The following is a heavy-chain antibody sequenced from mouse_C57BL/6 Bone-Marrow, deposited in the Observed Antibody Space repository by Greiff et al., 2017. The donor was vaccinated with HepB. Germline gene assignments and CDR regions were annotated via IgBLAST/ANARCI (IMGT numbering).Heavy chain of an antibody. D-gene: IGHD2-4*01. CDR1: GYTFTSYW. CDR2: IHPNSGST. Sequence: VQLQQSGAELVKPGASVKLSCKASGYTFTSYWMHWVKQRPGQGLEWIGMIHPNSGSTNYNEKFKSKATLTVDKSSSTAYMQLSSLTSEDSAVYYCASFYYDYDGFAYWGQGTLVTVSA. CDR3: ASFYYDYDGFAY. V-gene: IGHV1-64*01. J-gene: IGHJ3*01.